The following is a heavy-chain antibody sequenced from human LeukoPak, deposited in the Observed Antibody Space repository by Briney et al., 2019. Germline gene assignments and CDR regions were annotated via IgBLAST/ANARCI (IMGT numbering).Heavy chain of an antibody. J-gene: IGHJ3*02. CDR1: GFTFSSYS. CDR2: ISSSSSYI. D-gene: IGHD6-13*01. CDR3: AREEALRAAAGTGAFDI. Sequence: GGSLRLSCAASGFTFSSYSMNWVRQAPGKGLEWVSSISSSSSYIYYADSVKGRFTISRDNAKNSLYLQMNSLRAEDTAVYYCAREEALRAAAGTGAFDIWGQGTMVTVSS. V-gene: IGHV3-21*01.